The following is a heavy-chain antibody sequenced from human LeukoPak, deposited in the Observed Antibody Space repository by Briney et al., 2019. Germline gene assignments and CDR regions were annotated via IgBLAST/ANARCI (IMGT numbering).Heavy chain of an antibody. V-gene: IGHV4-34*01. Sequence: PSETLSLTCAVYGGFFSGNYWIWVRQPPGKGLEWIGEINHSGNTNYNPSLKSRVTLSVDTSKNQISLKVRSVTAADTAVYYCAKKAEGPTSNYFDYWGQGTLVTVSS. CDR3: AKKAEGPTSNYFDY. CDR2: INHSGNT. J-gene: IGHJ4*02. CDR1: GGFFSGNY.